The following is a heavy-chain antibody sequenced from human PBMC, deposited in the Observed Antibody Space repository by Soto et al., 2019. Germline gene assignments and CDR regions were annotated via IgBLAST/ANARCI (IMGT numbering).Heavy chain of an antibody. CDR2: IFYSGGT. J-gene: IGHJ4*02. Sequence: DPLAPTRDVSGVHLTTTTNYWGWVRQPPGRGLEWIATIFYSGGTYYNPSLKSRVTISVDTSNNQFSLKVNSVTAGETAVYYCGRHIFGVRSSAFNFWGRGTLVTVSS. V-gene: IGHV4-39*01. CDR1: GVHLTTTTNY. CDR3: GRHIFGVRSSAFNF. D-gene: IGHD3-3*01.